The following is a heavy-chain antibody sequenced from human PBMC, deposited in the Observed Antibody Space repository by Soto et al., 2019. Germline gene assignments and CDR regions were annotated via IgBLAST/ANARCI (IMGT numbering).Heavy chain of an antibody. V-gene: IGHV4-59*01. J-gene: IGHJ4*02. CDR2: IYYSGST. D-gene: IGHD6-13*01. CDR1: GGSISSYY. CDR3: ARGGPAAVFVY. Sequence: SETLSLTCTVSGGSISSYYWSWIRQPPGKGLEWIGYIYYSGSTNYNPSLKSRVTISVDTSKNQFSLKLSSVTAADTAVYYCARGGPAAVFVYRGQGSLVIVSS.